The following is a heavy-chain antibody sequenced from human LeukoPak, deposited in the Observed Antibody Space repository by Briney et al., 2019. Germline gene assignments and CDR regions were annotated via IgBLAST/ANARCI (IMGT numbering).Heavy chain of an antibody. J-gene: IGHJ2*01. V-gene: IGHV1-46*01. CDR1: GYTFTSYG. D-gene: IGHD6-13*01. CDR3: ARGRIAAAGKTFRYFDL. CDR2: INPSGGST. Sequence: ASVKVSCKASGYTFTSYGISWVRQAPGQGLEWMGIINPSGGSTSYAQKFQGRVTMTRDMSTSTVYMELSSLRSEDTAVYYCARGRIAAAGKTFRYFDLWGRGTLVTVSS.